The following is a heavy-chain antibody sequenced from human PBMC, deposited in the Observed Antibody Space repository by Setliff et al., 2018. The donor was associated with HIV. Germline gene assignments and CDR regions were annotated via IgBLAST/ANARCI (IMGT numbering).Heavy chain of an antibody. CDR1: GFTFSSYG. CDR2: IRYDGSNK. Sequence: PGGSLRLSCAASGFTFSSYGMHWVRQAPGKGLEWVAFIRYDGSNKYYADSVKGRFTISRDNSKNTLYLQMNSLRAEDTAVYYCARLGAEDFSDYDWVDYWGQGTRVTVSS. J-gene: IGHJ4*02. D-gene: IGHD5-12*01. V-gene: IGHV3-30*02. CDR3: ARLGAEDFSDYDWVDY.